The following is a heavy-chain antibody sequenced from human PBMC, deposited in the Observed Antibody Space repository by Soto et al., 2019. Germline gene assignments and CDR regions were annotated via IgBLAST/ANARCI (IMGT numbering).Heavy chain of an antibody. D-gene: IGHD1-7*01. Sequence: GGSLRLSCAASGFTFSDDYMSWIRQAPGKGLEWVSYISSSGSAVYYADSVKGRFTISRDNAKNSLYLQMNSLRAEDTAVYYCAREKGLWNYVLDYWGQGTPVTVSS. CDR3: AREKGLWNYVLDY. V-gene: IGHV3-11*01. CDR2: ISSSGSAV. CDR1: GFTFSDDY. J-gene: IGHJ4*02.